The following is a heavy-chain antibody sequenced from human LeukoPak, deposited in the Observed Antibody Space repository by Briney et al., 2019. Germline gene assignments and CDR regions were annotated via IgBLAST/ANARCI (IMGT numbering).Heavy chain of an antibody. CDR1: GGSFSGYY. J-gene: IGHJ4*02. D-gene: IGHD3-3*01. V-gene: IGHV4-34*01. Sequence: SSETLSLTCAVYGGSFSGYYWSWIRQPPGKGLEWIGEINHSGSTNYNPSLKSRVTISVDTSKNQFSLKLSSVTAADTAVYYCASSRSTKRITIFGVVTQQGGFGYWGQGTLVTVSS. CDR2: INHSGST. CDR3: ASSRSTKRITIFGVVTQQGGFGY.